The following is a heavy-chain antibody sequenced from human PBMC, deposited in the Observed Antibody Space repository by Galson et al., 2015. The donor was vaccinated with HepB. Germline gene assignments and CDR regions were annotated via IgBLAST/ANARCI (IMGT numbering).Heavy chain of an antibody. CDR2: IKSKTDGGTT. J-gene: IGHJ4*02. D-gene: IGHD6-6*01. V-gene: IGHV3-15*01. CDR3: TTDPHSSSPPPVYFDY. CDR1: GFTFSNAW. Sequence: SLRLSCAASGFTFSNAWMSWVRQAPGKGLEWVGRIKSKTDGGTTDYAAPVKGRFTISRDDSKNTLYLQMNSLKTEDTAVYYCTTDPHSSSPPPVYFDYWGQGTLVTVSS.